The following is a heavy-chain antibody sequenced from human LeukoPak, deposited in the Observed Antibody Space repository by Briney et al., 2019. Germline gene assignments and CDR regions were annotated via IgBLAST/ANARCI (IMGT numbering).Heavy chain of an antibody. V-gene: IGHV4-4*07. CDR2: IYTSGST. D-gene: IGHD2-2*01. J-gene: IGHJ6*03. Sequence: PSETLSLTCTVSGGSIGSYYWSWIRQPAGKGLEWIGRIYTSGSTNYNPSLKSRVTISVDTSKNQFSLKLSSVTAADTAVYYCARGYCSSTSCYFRYYYYMDVWGKGTTVTISS. CDR3: ARGYCSSTSCYFRYYYYMDV. CDR1: GGSIGSYY.